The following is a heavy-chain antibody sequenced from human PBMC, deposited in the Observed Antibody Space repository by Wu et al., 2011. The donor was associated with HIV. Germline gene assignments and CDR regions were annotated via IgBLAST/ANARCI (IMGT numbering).Heavy chain of an antibody. J-gene: IGHJ1*01. Sequence: NTNYAXKLQGRVTMTTDTSTSTAYMELRSLRFDDTAVYYCARPYCSGGSCYFEYFQHWGQGTLVTVSS. CDR3: ARPYCSGGSCYFEYFQH. D-gene: IGHD2-15*01. CDR2: NT. V-gene: IGHV1-18*01.